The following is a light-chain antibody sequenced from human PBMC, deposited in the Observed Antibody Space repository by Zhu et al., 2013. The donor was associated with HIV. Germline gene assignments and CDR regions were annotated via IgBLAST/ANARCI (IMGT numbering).Light chain of an antibody. CDR3: QQYNLYSWT. Sequence: DIQMTQSPSSLSASVGDRVTITCQASQDINNYLNWYQQKPGKAPKLLIYKASSLESGVPSRFSGSGSGTEFSLTISSLQPDDFATYYCQQYNLYSWTFGQGTKVEIK. CDR1: QDINNY. V-gene: IGKV1-5*03. CDR2: KAS. J-gene: IGKJ1*01.